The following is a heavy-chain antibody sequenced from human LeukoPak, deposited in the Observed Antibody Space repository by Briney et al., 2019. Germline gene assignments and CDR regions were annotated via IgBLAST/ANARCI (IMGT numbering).Heavy chain of an antibody. CDR2: ISAYNGNT. D-gene: IGHD3-3*01. CDR3: ASSLTIFGPIGY. J-gene: IGHJ4*02. V-gene: IGHV1-18*01. Sequence: ASVTVSFKASGYTFTSYGISWVRQAPGQGLEWMGWISAYNGNTNYAQKLQGGVTMTTDTSTSTAYMELRSLRSDDTAVYYCASSLTIFGPIGYWGQGTLVTVSS. CDR1: GYTFTSYG.